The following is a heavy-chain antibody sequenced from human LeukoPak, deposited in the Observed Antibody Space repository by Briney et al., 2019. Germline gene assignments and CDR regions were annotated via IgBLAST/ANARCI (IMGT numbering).Heavy chain of an antibody. CDR2: IIPIFGTA. V-gene: IGHV1-69*05. J-gene: IGHJ1*01. CDR1: GGTFSSYA. CDR3: ARDAGKYQTLSGYFQH. Sequence: SVKVSCKASGGTFSSYAISWVRQAPGQGLEWMGGIIPIFGTANYAQKFQGRVTITTDESTSTAYMELSSLRAEDTAVYYCARDAGKYQTLSGYFQHWGQGTLVTVSS. D-gene: IGHD2-2*01.